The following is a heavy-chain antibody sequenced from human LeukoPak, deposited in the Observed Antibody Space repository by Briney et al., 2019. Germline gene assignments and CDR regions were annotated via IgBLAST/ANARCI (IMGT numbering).Heavy chain of an antibody. Sequence: SGTLSLTCAVSGGSISIVKWWSCVRQPPGKGLEWIGEIYHTGSTNYNPSLKNRVTISVDKSRNQFSLKLTYVTAPDTTVYYCASRLYDSARNFDYWGQGTRV. J-gene: IGHJ4*02. CDR1: GGSISIVKW. CDR3: ASRLYDSARNFDY. CDR2: IYHTGST. V-gene: IGHV4-4*02. D-gene: IGHD3-22*01.